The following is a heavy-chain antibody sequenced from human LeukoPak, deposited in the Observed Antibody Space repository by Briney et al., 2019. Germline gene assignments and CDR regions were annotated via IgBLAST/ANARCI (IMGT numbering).Heavy chain of an antibody. CDR1: GFTFSTYS. V-gene: IGHV3-48*02. Sequence: GGSLRLSCAASGFTFSTYSMNWVRQAPGKGLEWVSYITSTSSTIHYADSVGGRFTISRDNAKNSLYLQMNSLRDEDTAVYYCARDPNALDYWGQGTLVTVSS. CDR2: ITSTSSTI. J-gene: IGHJ4*02. CDR3: ARDPNALDY.